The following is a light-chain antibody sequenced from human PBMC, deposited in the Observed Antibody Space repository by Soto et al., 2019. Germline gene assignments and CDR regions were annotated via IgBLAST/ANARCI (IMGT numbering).Light chain of an antibody. J-gene: IGLJ3*02. V-gene: IGLV1-51*01. Sequence: QSALTQPRSVSGSPGQSVTISCTGTSSDVGAYNYVSWYQQHPGKAPKLIIYDNNKRPSGIPDRFSGSKSGTSATLGITGLQTGDEADYYCGTWDSSLSAGVFGGGTKVTVL. CDR1: SSDVGAYNY. CDR3: GTWDSSLSAGV. CDR2: DNN.